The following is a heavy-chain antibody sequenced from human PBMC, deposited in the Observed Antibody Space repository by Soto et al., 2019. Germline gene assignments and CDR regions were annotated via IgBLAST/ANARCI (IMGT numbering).Heavy chain of an antibody. V-gene: IGHV1-46*03. J-gene: IGHJ4*02. CDR1: GYTFSDYY. CDR2: INPSGATT. D-gene: IGHD3-10*01. Sequence: ASVKVSCKASGYTFSDYYVYWVRQAPGQGLEWMGAINPSGATTTCAQRFQDRFTVTSDTSTSTVSMELSSLTSEDTAVYYCARTLSGGGLSYWGQGTLVTVSS. CDR3: ARTLSGGGLSY.